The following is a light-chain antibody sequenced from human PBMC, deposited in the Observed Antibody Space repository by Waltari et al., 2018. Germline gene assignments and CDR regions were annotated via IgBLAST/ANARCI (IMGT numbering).Light chain of an antibody. CDR3: CSYAGSSTLV. J-gene: IGLJ2*01. V-gene: IGLV2-23*02. CDR1: SSDVGSSNL. Sequence: QSALTQPASVSGSLGQSITSSCTGTSSDVGSSNLLSWYQQHPGKAPKLMIYEVSKRPSGVSNRFSGSKSGNTASLTISGLQAEDEADYYCCSYAGSSTLVFGGGTKLTVL. CDR2: EVS.